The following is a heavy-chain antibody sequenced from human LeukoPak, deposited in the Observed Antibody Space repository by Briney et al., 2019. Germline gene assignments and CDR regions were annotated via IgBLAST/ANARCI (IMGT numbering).Heavy chain of an antibody. V-gene: IGHV4-39*01. CDR2: IYYSGST. CDR3: ASRSSGWYFEF. J-gene: IGHJ4*02. D-gene: IGHD6-19*01. Sequence: SETLSLTCTVSGGSISSSSYYWGWIRQPPGKGLGWIGSIYYSGSTYYNPSLKSRVTISVDTSKNQFSLKLSSVTAADPAVYYCASRSSGWYFEFWGRGTLVTVSS. CDR1: GGSISSSSYY.